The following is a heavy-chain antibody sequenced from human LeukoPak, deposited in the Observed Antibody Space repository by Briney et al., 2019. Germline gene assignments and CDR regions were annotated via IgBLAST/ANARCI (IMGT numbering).Heavy chain of an antibody. J-gene: IGHJ4*02. D-gene: IGHD6-6*01. V-gene: IGHV1-69*04. Sequence: SVKVSCKASGYTFTSYDINWVRQATGQGLEWMGRIIPILGIANYAQKFQGRVTITADKSTSTAYMELSSLRSEDTAVYYCARGGNEYSSSLRRWGQGTLVTVSS. CDR1: GYTFTSYD. CDR2: IIPILGIA. CDR3: ARGGNEYSSSLRR.